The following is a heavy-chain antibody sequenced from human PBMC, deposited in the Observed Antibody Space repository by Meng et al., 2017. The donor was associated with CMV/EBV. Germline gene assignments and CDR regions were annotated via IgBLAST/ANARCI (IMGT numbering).Heavy chain of an antibody. D-gene: IGHD5-18*01. CDR3: ARDLCSSSWIQLCQGRYFDL. CDR1: GFTFSSYA. V-gene: IGHV3-30-3*01. J-gene: IGHJ2*01. CDR2: ISYDGSNK. Sequence: GESLKISCAASGFTFSSYAMHWVRQAPGKGLEWVAVISYDGSNKYYADSVKGRFTISRDNSKNTLYLKMNSLRAEDTAVYYCARDLCSSSWIQLCQGRYFDLWGRGTLVTVSS.